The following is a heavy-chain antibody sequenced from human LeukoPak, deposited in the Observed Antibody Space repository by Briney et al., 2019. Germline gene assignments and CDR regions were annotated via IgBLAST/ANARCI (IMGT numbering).Heavy chain of an antibody. CDR3: ARANVLTYYYDSSGYNY. CDR2: IKQDGSEK. J-gene: IGHJ4*02. D-gene: IGHD3-22*01. CDR1: GLTFSKYS. Sequence: GGSLRLSCAASGLTFSKYSMTWVRQAPGKGLEWVANIKQDGSEKYYVDSVKGRFTISRDNAKNSLHLQMNSLRAEDTAVYYCARANVLTYYYDSSGYNYWGQGTLVTVSS. V-gene: IGHV3-7*01.